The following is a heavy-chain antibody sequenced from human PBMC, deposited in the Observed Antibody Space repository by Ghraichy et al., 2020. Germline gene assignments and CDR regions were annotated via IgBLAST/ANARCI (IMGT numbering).Heavy chain of an antibody. V-gene: IGHV3-23*01. CDR2: ISGSGGST. CDR3: AKYVDYYESSGYYYVSL. CDR1: GFTFSSYA. J-gene: IGHJ4*02. Sequence: GGSLRLSCAASGFTFSSYAMSWVRQAPGKGLEWVSAISGSGGSTYYADSVKGRFTISRDKSKNTLYLQMNSLRAEDTAVYYCAKYVDYYESSGYYYVSLWGQGTLVTVSS. D-gene: IGHD3-22*01.